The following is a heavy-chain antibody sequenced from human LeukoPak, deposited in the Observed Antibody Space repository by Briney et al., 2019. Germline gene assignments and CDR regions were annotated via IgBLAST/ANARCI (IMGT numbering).Heavy chain of an antibody. J-gene: IGHJ6*03. CDR2: ISGSGANT. V-gene: IGHV3-23*01. CDR1: GFRFGDFA. CDR3: AKGHRHLSYYMDV. D-gene: IGHD3-16*02. Sequence: GGSLRLSCEASGFRFGDFAMSWVRQTPGKGLEWVSGISGSGANTYYAASVKGRFTSSRDNSKNTLYLQMNSLRAEDTAVYYCAKGHRHLSYYMDVWGKGTTVTVSS.